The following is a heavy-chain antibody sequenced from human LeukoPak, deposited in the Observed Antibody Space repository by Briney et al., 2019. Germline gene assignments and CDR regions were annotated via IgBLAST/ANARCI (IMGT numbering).Heavy chain of an antibody. Sequence: ASGTLSLTCAVSGGSISSSNWWSWVRQPPGKGLEWIGEIYHSGSTNYNPSLKGRVTISVDKSKNQFSLKLSSVTAADTAVYYCARTCRGIAARNTYYYYYMDVWGKGTTVTVSS. J-gene: IGHJ6*03. CDR2: IYHSGST. D-gene: IGHD6-6*01. V-gene: IGHV4-4*02. CDR3: ARTCRGIAARNTYYYYYMDV. CDR1: GGSISSSNW.